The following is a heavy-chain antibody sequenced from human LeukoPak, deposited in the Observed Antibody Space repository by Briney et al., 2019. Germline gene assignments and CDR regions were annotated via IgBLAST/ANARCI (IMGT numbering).Heavy chain of an antibody. V-gene: IGHV3-48*04. CDR1: GFTFSSYS. J-gene: IGHJ5*02. D-gene: IGHD6-19*01. CDR3: ARESSSGWVT. CDR2: ISSSSRTI. Sequence: GGSLRLSCAASGFTFSSYSMNWVRQAPGKGREWVSYISSSSRTIYYADSVKGRFTISRDNAKNSLYLQMNSLRAEDTAVYYCARESSSGWVTWGQGTLVTVSS.